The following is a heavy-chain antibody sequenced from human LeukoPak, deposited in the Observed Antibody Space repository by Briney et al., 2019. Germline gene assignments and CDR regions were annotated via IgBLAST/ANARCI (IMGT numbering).Heavy chain of an antibody. J-gene: IGHJ3*02. D-gene: IGHD3-10*01. Sequence: PGGSLRLSCAASGFTFSSYGMHWVRQAPGKGLEWVAVISYDGSNKYYADSVKGRFTISRDNSKNTLYLQMNSLRAEDTAVYYCAKDHSVYGAFDIWGQGTMVTVSS. CDR1: GFTFSSYG. CDR3: AKDHSVYGAFDI. CDR2: ISYDGSNK. V-gene: IGHV3-30*18.